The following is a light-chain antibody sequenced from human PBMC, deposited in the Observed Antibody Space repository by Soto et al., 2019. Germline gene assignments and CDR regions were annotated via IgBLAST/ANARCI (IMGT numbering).Light chain of an antibody. J-gene: IGKJ2*01. V-gene: IGKV3-20*01. Sequence: EIVLTQSPDTLSLSPGEGVTLSCRASQTVTSDYLAWYQQKPGQPPRLLIYGASIGAAGLPDRFSGSGSGTEFTLTISRLELEDFAVYYCQQYGGAPYTFGPGTDLKIK. CDR2: GAS. CDR3: QQYGGAPYT. CDR1: QTVTSDY.